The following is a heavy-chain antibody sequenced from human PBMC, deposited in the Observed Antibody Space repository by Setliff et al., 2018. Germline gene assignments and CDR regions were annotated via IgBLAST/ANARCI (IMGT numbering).Heavy chain of an antibody. CDR1: DGSFSDYY. CDR3: ARRWNFGPDGSGIHDGFDM. Sequence: KTSETLSLTCAVYDGSFSDYYWSWIRQPPGKGLEWIGEINHYGSTKYKSSLKSRVTISVDTPKNQFSLKLHSVTAAGTAVYYCARRWNFGPDGSGIHDGFDMWGEGTMVTVSS. V-gene: IGHV4-34*01. J-gene: IGHJ3*02. CDR2: INHYGST. D-gene: IGHD3-10*01.